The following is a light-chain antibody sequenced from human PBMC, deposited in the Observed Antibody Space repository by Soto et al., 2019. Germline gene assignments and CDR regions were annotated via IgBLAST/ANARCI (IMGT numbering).Light chain of an antibody. CDR1: SSDVGGYNY. V-gene: IGLV2-14*01. J-gene: IGLJ2*01. CDR2: EVT. CDR3: SSYTANDTPV. Sequence: QSALTQPASVSGSPGQSVTISCTGTSSDVGGYNYVSWYQQHPGKAPKLIIYEVTARPSGVSNRFSGSESGNTASLTISGLQAEDEADYYCSSYTANDTPVFGGGTKVTVL.